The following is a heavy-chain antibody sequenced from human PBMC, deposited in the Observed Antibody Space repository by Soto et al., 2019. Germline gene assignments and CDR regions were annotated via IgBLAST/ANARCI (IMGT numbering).Heavy chain of an antibody. CDR1: GFPLSTYA. J-gene: IGHJ5*02. V-gene: IGHV3-23*01. D-gene: IGHD2-15*01. CDR2: TSNGGNT. Sequence: GGSLRLSCEASGFPLSTYAMTWVRQVPGKGLEWVSTTSNGGNTEFAESVRGRFTVFRDNSKNTIYLQMSSLRAEDSAIYFCAKDFRPGLIVPTKSGFDPWGQGTPVTVSS. CDR3: AKDFRPGLIVPTKSGFDP.